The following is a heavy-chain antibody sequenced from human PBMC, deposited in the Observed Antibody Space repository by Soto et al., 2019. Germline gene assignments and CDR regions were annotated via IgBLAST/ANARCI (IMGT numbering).Heavy chain of an antibody. D-gene: IGHD2-21*02. CDR1: GGSISSGGYS. CDR3: ARGSPVATDY. CDR2: IYHSGST. J-gene: IGHJ4*02. Sequence: QLQLQESGPGLVKPSQTLSLTCAVSGGSISSGGYSWSWIRQPPGKGLEWIGYIYHSGSTYYNPSLKSRVTISVDRSKNQFSLKLSSVTAADTAVYYYARGSPVATDYWGQGTLVTVSS. V-gene: IGHV4-30-2*01.